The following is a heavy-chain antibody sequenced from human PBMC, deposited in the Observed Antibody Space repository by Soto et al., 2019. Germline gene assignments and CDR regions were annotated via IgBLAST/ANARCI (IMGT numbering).Heavy chain of an antibody. J-gene: IGHJ6*02. CDR1: GGTFSSYA. V-gene: IGHV1-69*13. Sequence: ASVKVSCKASGGTFSSYAISWVRQAPGQGLEWMGGIIPIFGTANYAQKFQGRVTITADESTSTAYMELSSLRSEDTAVYYCARGHRPTTIFGVVPRYYYGMDVWGQGTTVIVSS. CDR2: IIPIFGTA. D-gene: IGHD3-3*01. CDR3: ARGHRPTTIFGVVPRYYYGMDV.